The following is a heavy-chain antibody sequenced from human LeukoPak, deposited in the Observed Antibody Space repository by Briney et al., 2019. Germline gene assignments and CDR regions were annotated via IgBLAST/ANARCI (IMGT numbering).Heavy chain of an antibody. CDR3: AKPTSVTWGGFFFDF. D-gene: IGHD4-11*01. J-gene: IGHJ4*02. CDR2: ISGSGGTT. V-gene: IGHV3-23*01. CDR1: GFTFSNYA. Sequence: GGSLRLSCAASGFTFSNYAMSWVLQAPGKGLEWVAAISGSGGTTDYADSVKGRFTISRDNSKNTLYPKMNSLRAEDMAVYYCAKPTSVTWGGFFFDFWGQGTLVTVSS.